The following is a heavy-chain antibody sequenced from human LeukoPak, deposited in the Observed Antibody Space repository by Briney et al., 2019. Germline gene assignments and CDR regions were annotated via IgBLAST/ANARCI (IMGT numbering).Heavy chain of an antibody. CDR1: GFTFNTYW. D-gene: IGHD1-26*01. CDR2: IDQGGSTK. CDR3: VRDKGGRSGAIYYDAFDV. Sequence: GGSLRLSCAASGFTFNTYWMICVRQAPGKGLEWVANIDQGGSTKYYVDSLKGRFTISRDNAKNSLYLQMNSLRAEDTAVYYCVRDKGGRSGAIYYDAFDVWGQGTMVTVSS. J-gene: IGHJ3*01. V-gene: IGHV3-7*01.